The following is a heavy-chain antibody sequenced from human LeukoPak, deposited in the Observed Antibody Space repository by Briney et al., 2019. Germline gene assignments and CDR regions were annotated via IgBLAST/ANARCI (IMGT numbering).Heavy chain of an antibody. J-gene: IGHJ6*02. V-gene: IGHV4-59*12. CDR3: ARGGDGYSSSWRYYYYYGMDV. CDR1: GGSISSYY. Sequence: SETLSLTCTVSGGSISSYYWSWIRQPPGKGLEWIGHIYYSGSTNYNPSLKSRLTISIDTSKNQFSLKLSSVTAADTAVYYCARGGDGYSSSWRYYYYYGMDVWGQGTTVTVSS. D-gene: IGHD6-13*01. CDR2: IYYSGST.